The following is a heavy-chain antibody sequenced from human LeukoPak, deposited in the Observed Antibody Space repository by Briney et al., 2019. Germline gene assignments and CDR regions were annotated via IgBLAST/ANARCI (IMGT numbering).Heavy chain of an antibody. V-gene: IGHV1-2*02. J-gene: IGHJ4*02. Sequence: GASVKVSCKASGYTFTGYYMHWVRQAPGQGLEWMGWINPNSGGTNYAQKFQGRVTMTRDTSISTAYMELSRLRSDDTAVYYCARGYYGSGSLSDYWGQGTLVTVSS. CDR1: GYTFTGYY. CDR3: ARGYYGSGSLSDY. CDR2: INPNSGGT. D-gene: IGHD3-10*01.